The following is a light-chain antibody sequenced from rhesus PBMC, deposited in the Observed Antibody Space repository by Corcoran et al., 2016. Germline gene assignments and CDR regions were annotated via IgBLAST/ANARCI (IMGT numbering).Light chain of an antibody. J-gene: IGKJ3*01. CDR2: CES. CDR3: QKYSSSPFT. V-gene: IGKV3-53*02. Sequence: QVILTQSPATLSLSPGERATLSCRASQSVSSSLAWYQQNPGQAPRLLIYCESSRDTGIPDRVSVSGSGTEFTLTISSLEPEDFAVYYCQKYSSSPFTFGPGTKLDIK. CDR1: QSVSSS.